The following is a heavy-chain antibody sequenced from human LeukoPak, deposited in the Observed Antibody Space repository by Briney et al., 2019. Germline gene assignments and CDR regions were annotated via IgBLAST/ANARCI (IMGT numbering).Heavy chain of an antibody. Sequence: GGSLRLSCAASGFTFSSYGMSWVRQAPGKGLEWVSAISGGGGSTYYADSVKGRFTISRDNSKNTLYLQMNSLRAEDTAVYYCAKAPINYDILTANWFDPWGQGTLVTVSS. V-gene: IGHV3-23*01. CDR2: ISGGGGST. D-gene: IGHD3-9*01. CDR1: GFTFSSYG. J-gene: IGHJ5*02. CDR3: AKAPINYDILTANWFDP.